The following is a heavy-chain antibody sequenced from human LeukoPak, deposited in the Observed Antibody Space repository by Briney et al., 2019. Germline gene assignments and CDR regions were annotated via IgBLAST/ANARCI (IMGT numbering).Heavy chain of an antibody. CDR3: ARDQEGFDY. J-gene: IGHJ4*02. CDR1: GFTFTSNY. V-gene: IGHV1-46*01. Sequence: ASVKVSCKASGFTFTSNYIHWVRQAPGQGLEWMGMIYPRDGSTSYAQKFQGRVTVTRDTSTSTVHMELSGLRSEDTAVYYCARDQEGFDYWGQGTLVTVSS. CDR2: IYPRDGST.